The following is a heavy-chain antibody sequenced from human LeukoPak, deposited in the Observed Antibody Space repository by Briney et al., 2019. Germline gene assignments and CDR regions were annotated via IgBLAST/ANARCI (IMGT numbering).Heavy chain of an antibody. D-gene: IGHD6-13*01. CDR1: GFTFSTYS. Sequence: GGSLRLSCAASGFTFSTYSMNWVRQAPGKGLEWVSSISSNSRYRYYADSMGGRFTISRDNAKNSLYLQMNSLKPEDTAVYYCARVAEAAAFDSWGQGTLVTVSS. J-gene: IGHJ4*02. CDR2: ISSNSRYR. V-gene: IGHV3-21*06. CDR3: ARVAEAAAFDS.